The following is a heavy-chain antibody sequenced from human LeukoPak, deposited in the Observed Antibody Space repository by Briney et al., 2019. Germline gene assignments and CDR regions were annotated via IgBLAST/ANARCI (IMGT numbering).Heavy chain of an antibody. V-gene: IGHV1-2*02. CDR3: ARGSSIHVLLYHYYYMDV. CDR1: GYTFTSYY. J-gene: IGHJ6*03. CDR2: INPSSGRT. D-gene: IGHD2-2*01. Sequence: ASVKVSCKASGYTFTSYYMHWVRQAPGQGLEWMGWINPSSGRTNYAQNFQDRVAMTRDTSISTAYMELSSLRSDDTAVYYCARGSSIHVLLYHYYYMDVWGKGTTVAVSS.